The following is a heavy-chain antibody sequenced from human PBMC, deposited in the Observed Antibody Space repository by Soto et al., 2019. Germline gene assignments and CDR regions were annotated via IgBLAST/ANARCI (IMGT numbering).Heavy chain of an antibody. CDR1: GGSVSSGSYY. J-gene: IGHJ4*02. V-gene: IGHV4-61*01. Sequence: QVQLQESGPGLVKPSETLSLTCTVSGGSVSSGSYYWSWIRQPPGKGLEWIGYIYYSETTNYNPSLKSRVTISVDTSKNPFSLKLTSVTAADTAVYYCASYNWNDDGDYWGQGTLVTVSS. CDR3: ASYNWNDDGDY. CDR2: IYYSETT. D-gene: IGHD1-20*01.